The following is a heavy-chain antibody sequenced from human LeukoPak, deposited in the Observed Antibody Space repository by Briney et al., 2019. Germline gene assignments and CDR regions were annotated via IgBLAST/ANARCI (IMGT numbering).Heavy chain of an antibody. CDR3: ARHCSSTSCYRY. D-gene: IGHD2-2*01. CDR1: GDSISSYY. CDR2: IYYSGST. V-gene: IGHV4-59*08. Sequence: PSETLSLTCTVSGDSISSYYWSWIRQPPGKGLEWIGYIYYSGSTNYNPSLKSRVSISLDTSKNQFSLKLSSVTAADTAVYYCARHCSSTSCYRYWGKGTLVTVSS. J-gene: IGHJ4*02.